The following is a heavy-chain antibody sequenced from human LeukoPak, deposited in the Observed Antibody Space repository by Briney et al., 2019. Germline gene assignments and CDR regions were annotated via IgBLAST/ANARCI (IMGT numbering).Heavy chain of an antibody. J-gene: IGHJ4*02. CDR1: GGSFSGYY. CDR3: ARHRSGYFTAFAS. Sequence: SETLSLTCAVYGGSFSGYYWSWIRQPPGKGLEWIGEINHSGSTNYNPSLKSRVTISVDTSKNQFSLKLNSVTAADTAVYYCARHRSGYFTAFASWGQGSLVTVSS. CDR2: INHSGST. D-gene: IGHD3-3*01. V-gene: IGHV4-34*01.